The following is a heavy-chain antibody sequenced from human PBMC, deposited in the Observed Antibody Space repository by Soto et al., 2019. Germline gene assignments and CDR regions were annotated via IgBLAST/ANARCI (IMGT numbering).Heavy chain of an antibody. CDR3: GKVLLGATRQSDFAS. J-gene: IGHJ5*01. Sequence: SETLSLTXIVSGGSINSNSYCCAWIHPPAGGGLPWIASISPNAATHYHPPRRRRTTLSIAPSNNHLPLPPNSVTAAAPPVYPCGKVLLGATRQSDFASWGQGTLVTVSS. CDR2: ISPNAAT. V-gene: IGHV4-39*06. CDR1: GGSINSNSYC. D-gene: IGHD1-26*01.